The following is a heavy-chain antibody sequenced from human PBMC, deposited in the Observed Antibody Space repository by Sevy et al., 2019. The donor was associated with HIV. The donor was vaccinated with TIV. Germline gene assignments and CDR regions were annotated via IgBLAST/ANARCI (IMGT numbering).Heavy chain of an antibody. CDR3: ARAHDYSNYAIVDY. CDR1: GYTFTSYG. V-gene: IGHV1-18*01. Sequence: GASVKVSCKASGYTFTSYGISWVRQAPGQGLEWMGWISAYNGNTNYAQKLQGRVTMTTDTSTSTAYMELRSLRSDDTAVYYCARAHDYSNYAIVDYWGQGTLVTVSS. D-gene: IGHD4-4*01. J-gene: IGHJ4*02. CDR2: ISAYNGNT.